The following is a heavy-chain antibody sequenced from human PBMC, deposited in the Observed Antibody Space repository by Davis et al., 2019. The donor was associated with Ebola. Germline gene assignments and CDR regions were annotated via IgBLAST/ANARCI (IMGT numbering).Heavy chain of an antibody. Sequence: AASVKVSCKASGYTFTSYGIIWVRQAPRQGLEWMGWISTYNGNTNFAQKLQGRVTMTTDTSTSSAYMELRSLRSDDTAVYYCARMAAAGTKLDVWGQGTTVTVSS. CDR1: GYTFTSYG. CDR3: ARMAAAGTKLDV. D-gene: IGHD6-13*01. J-gene: IGHJ6*02. CDR2: ISTYNGNT. V-gene: IGHV1-18*04.